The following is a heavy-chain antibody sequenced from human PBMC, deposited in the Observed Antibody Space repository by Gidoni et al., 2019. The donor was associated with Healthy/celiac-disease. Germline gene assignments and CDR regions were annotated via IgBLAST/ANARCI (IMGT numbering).Heavy chain of an antibody. V-gene: IGHV3-23*01. CDR2: ISGSGGST. Sequence: EVQLLESGGGLVQPGGSLRLSCAASGFTFSSYAMSWVRQAPGKGLEWVSGISGSGGSTYYADSVKGRFTISRDNSKNTLYLQMNSLRAEDTAVYYCAKGVSDPYCSGGSCNLFDYWGQGTLVTVSS. CDR1: GFTFSSYA. D-gene: IGHD2-15*01. J-gene: IGHJ4*02. CDR3: AKGVSDPYCSGGSCNLFDY.